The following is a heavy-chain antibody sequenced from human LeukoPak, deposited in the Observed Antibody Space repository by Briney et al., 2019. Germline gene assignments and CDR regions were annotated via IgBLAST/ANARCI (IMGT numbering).Heavy chain of an antibody. CDR2: IKQEGGEK. V-gene: IGHV3-7*01. CDR1: GVTFSSFW. Sequence: GGSLRHSCAASGVTFSSFWMSWVREAPGEGLEWVANIKQEGGEKYYVGSVKGRFTISRGDARNSLYLQMSSLRAEGTAVYFFARGFQLDYSGQGTPGTVS. D-gene: IGHD2-21*01. J-gene: IGHJ4*02. CDR3: ARGFQLDY.